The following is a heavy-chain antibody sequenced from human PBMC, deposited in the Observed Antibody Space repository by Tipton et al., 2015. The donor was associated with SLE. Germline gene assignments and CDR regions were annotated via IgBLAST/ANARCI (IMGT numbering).Heavy chain of an antibody. J-gene: IGHJ3*01. V-gene: IGHV4-31*03. D-gene: IGHD3-22*01. CDR2: IYYSGGT. CDR1: GGSISSGGYY. CDR3: ASGGGSGYLYAFDL. Sequence: TLSLTCTVSGGSISSGGYYWSWIRQHPGKGLEWIGYIYYSGGTYYNPSLKSRVTISVDTSKNQFSLKLTSVTAADTAVYYCASGGGSGYLYAFDLWGQGTMVTVSS.